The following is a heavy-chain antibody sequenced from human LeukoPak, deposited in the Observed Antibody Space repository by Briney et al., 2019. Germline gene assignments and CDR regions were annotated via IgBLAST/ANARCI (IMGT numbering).Heavy chain of an antibody. J-gene: IGHJ6*02. V-gene: IGHV3-30*18. CDR3: AKRRFLGIAVAGPMDV. CDR2: ISYDGSNK. Sequence: GRSLRLSCAASGFTFSSYGMHWVRQAPGKGLEWVAVISYDGSNKYYADSVKGRFTISRDNSKNTLYLQMNSLRAEDTAVYYCAKRRFLGIAVAGPMDVWGQGTTVTVSS. D-gene: IGHD6-19*01. CDR1: GFTFSSYG.